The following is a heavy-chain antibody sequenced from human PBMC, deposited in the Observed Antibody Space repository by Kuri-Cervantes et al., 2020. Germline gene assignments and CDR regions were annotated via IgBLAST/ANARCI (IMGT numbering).Heavy chain of an antibody. CDR3: ARADYGDYVDYYYMDV. CDR1: GFTFSSYS. CDR2: ISSTGKTI. V-gene: IGHV3-48*04. J-gene: IGHJ6*03. D-gene: IGHD4-17*01. Sequence: GESLKISCAASGFTFSSYSMNWVRQAPGKGLEWVSYISSTGKTIYYADSAKGRFTISRDNAKNSLYLQMNSLRAEDTAVYYCARADYGDYVDYYYMDVWGKGTTVTVSS.